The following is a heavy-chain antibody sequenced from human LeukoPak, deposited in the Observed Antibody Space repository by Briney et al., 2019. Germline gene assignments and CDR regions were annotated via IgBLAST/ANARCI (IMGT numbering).Heavy chain of an antibody. V-gene: IGHV1-69*13. D-gene: IGHD5-12*01. CDR1: GYTLTELS. CDR2: IIPIFGTA. Sequence: GASVKVSCKVSGYTLTELSMHWVRQAPGQGLEWMGGIIPIFGTANYAQKFQGRVTITADESTSTAYMELSSLRSDDTAVYYCARDHFRTVQVATDYWGQGTLVTVSS. CDR3: ARDHFRTVQVATDY. J-gene: IGHJ4*02.